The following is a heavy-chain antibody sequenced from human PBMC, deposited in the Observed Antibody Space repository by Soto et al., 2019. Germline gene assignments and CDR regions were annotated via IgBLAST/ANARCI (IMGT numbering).Heavy chain of an antibody. D-gene: IGHD6-13*01. CDR2: ISAYNGNT. J-gene: IGHJ5*01. CDR3: ANACIAGGSKDLHDLSSRGS. V-gene: IGHV1-18*04. Sequence: SALVPCKEPGYTFTEYGLKWVRQASGRGLEWMGWISAYNGNTNYAHKLQGRVTMTTDTSTSTAFIELRSLRSDDTAVYYCANACIAGGSKDLHDLSSRGSW. CDR1: GYTFTEYG.